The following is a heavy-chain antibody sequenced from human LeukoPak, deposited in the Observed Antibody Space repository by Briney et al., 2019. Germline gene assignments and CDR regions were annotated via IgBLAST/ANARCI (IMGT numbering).Heavy chain of an antibody. Sequence: PGGSLRLSCAASGFTVNRTYMSWVRQAPGRGLEWVSVIYSGGATYYSDSVKGRFTISRDNSKNTLYLQMNSLRAEDTAVYYCAKDGGYVIGWYPYYFDYWGQGTLVTVSS. CDR3: AKDGGYVIGWYPYYFDY. CDR2: IYSGGAT. J-gene: IGHJ4*02. CDR1: GFTVNRTY. D-gene: IGHD6-19*01. V-gene: IGHV3-66*01.